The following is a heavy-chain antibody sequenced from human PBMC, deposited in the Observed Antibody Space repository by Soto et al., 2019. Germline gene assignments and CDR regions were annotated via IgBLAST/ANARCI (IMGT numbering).Heavy chain of an antibody. V-gene: IGHV4-59*08. J-gene: IGHJ4*02. Sequence: SSETPSLTCTVSGGSINSYYWSWIRQPPGKGLEWIGYIYYSGSTNYNPSLKSRVTISVDTSKNQLSLKLSSVTAADTAVYYCARRYGYYFDYWGQGTLVTVSS. CDR1: GGSINSYY. D-gene: IGHD4-17*01. CDR2: IYYSGST. CDR3: ARRYGYYFDY.